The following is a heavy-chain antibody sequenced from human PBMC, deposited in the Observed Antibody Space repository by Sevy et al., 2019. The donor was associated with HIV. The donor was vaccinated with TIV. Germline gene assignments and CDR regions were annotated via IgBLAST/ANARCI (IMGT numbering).Heavy chain of an antibody. Sequence: GGSLRLSCVASGFSFSYYGIHWVRQAPGKGLDWVALISHDGINEYYVDSVKGRFTISRDNSKNTVYLEMNSLRNEDTAIYFCANAYSGSYSHSYLYALDVWGQGTTVTVSS. CDR3: ANAYSGSYSHSYLYALDV. J-gene: IGHJ6*02. V-gene: IGHV3-30*18. D-gene: IGHD1-26*01. CDR1: GFSFSYYG. CDR2: ISHDGINE.